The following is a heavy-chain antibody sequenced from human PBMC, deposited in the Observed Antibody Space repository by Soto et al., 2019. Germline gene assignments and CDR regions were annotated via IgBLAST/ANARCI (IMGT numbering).Heavy chain of an antibody. Sequence: PSETLSLTCTVSGGSISSSSYYWGWIRQPPGKGLEWIGSIYYSGSTYYNPSLKSRVTISVDTSKNQFSLKLSSVTAADTAVYYCARHNSELSSHPALHFDYWGQGTLVTVSS. CDR2: IYYSGST. V-gene: IGHV4-39*01. D-gene: IGHD6-6*01. CDR3: ARHNSELSSHPALHFDY. J-gene: IGHJ4*02. CDR1: GGSISSSSYY.